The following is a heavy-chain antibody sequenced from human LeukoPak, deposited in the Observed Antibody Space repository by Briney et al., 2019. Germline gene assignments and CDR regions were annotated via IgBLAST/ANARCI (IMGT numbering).Heavy chain of an antibody. CDR1: GFTFDDYG. J-gene: IGHJ4*02. Sequence: GGSLRLSCAASGFTFDDYGMNWVRQAPGKGLEWVSSISSSSSYIYYADSVKCRFTISRDNAKNSLYLQMNSLRAEDTAVYYCARDQRYSSSPTDYWGQGTLVTVSS. CDR3: ARDQRYSSSPTDY. CDR2: ISSSSSYI. V-gene: IGHV3-21*01. D-gene: IGHD6-13*01.